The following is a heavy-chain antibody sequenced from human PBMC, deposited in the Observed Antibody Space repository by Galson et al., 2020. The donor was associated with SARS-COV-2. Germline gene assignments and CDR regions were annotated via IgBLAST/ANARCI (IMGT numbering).Heavy chain of an antibody. Sequence: GESLKISCAASGFTFSSYSMNWVRQAPGKGLEWVSYISSSSSTIYYADSVKGRFTISRDNAKNSLYLQMNSLRAEDTAVYYCASILHNSPFDYWGQGTLVTVSS. CDR2: ISSSSSTI. V-gene: IGHV3-48*04. CDR3: ASILHNSPFDY. D-gene: IGHD2-21*01. CDR1: GFTFSSYS. J-gene: IGHJ4*02.